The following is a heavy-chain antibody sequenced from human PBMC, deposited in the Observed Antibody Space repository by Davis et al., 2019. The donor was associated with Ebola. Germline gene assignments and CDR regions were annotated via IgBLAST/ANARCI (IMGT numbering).Heavy chain of an antibody. CDR1: GGTFSSYA. V-gene: IGHV1-69*13. CDR2: IIPIFGTA. J-gene: IGHJ6*04. CDR3: AREEEFRYGRTASSWTHYYYYGMDV. D-gene: IGHD6-13*01. Sequence: SVKVSCKASGGTFSSYAISWVRQAPGQGLEWMGGIIPIFGTANYAQKFQGRVTIIADESTSTAYMELSSLRSEDTAVYYCAREEEFRYGRTASSWTHYYYYGMDVWGKGTTVTVSS.